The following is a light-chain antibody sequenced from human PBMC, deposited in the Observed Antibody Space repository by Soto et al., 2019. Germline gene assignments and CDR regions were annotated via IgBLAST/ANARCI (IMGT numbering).Light chain of an antibody. CDR2: GAS. CDR1: QSVGSN. J-gene: IGKJ1*01. CDR3: HQYNNWPPWT. Sequence: EIVVTQSPATLSVSPGERATLSCWASQSVGSNLAWYQQKPGQAPRLLIYGASTRATGIPARFSGSGSGTEFTLTISSLQSEDYAVYYCHQYNNWPPWTFGQGTKVGIK. V-gene: IGKV3-15*01.